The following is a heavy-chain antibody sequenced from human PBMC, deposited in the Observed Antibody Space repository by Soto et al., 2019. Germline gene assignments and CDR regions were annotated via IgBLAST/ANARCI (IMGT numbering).Heavy chain of an antibody. V-gene: IGHV6-1*01. J-gene: IGHJ3*02. D-gene: IGHD6-6*01. CDR1: GDSVSSNSAA. Sequence: PSQTLPRTCAISGDSVSSNSAAWKWIRQCPSRGLEWLGRTYYRSKWYNDYAVSVKSRITINPDTSKNQFSLQLNSVTPEDTAVYYCARELRIAARQIDAFDIWGQGTMVTVSS. CDR2: TYYRSKWYN. CDR3: ARELRIAARQIDAFDI.